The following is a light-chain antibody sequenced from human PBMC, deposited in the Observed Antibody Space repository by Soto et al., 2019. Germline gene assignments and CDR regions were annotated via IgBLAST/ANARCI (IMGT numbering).Light chain of an antibody. CDR3: QQYGNTLWT. CDR2: GAS. V-gene: IGKV3-20*01. J-gene: IGKJ1*01. CDR1: QSVSGNN. Sequence: EIVMTQSPGTLSLSPGERATLSCRASQSVSGNNLVWYQQKPGQAPRLLIHGASNRATGIPDRISGSGSGTDFTLTISRLEPEDFAVYYCQQYGNTLWTFGQGTKVEIK.